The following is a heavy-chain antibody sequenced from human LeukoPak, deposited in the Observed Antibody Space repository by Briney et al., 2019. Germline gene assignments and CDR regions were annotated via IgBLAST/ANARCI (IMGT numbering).Heavy chain of an antibody. J-gene: IGHJ4*02. CDR2: INHSGST. CDR3: ARGVSYGGNLSDY. Sequence: SETLSLTCAVYGGSFSGYYWSWIRQPPGKGLEWIGEINHSGSTNYNPSLKSRVTISVDTSKNQFSLKLSSVTAADTAVYYCARGVSYGGNLSDYWGQGTLVTVSS. V-gene: IGHV4-34*01. CDR1: GGSFSGYY. D-gene: IGHD4-17*01.